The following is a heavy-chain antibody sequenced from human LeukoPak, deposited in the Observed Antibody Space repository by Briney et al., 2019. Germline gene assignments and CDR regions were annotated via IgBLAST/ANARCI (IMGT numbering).Heavy chain of an antibody. V-gene: IGHV3-48*03. J-gene: IGHJ4*02. CDR1: GFTFSSYE. CDR2: ISGSGSTT. CDR3: ARDRYYGSGTWDY. Sequence: GGSLRLSCAASGFTFSSYEMNWVRQTPGKGLEWVSYISGSGSTTYYADSVKGRFTISRDNAKNSLYLQLNSLRAEDTAVYYCARDRYYGSGTWDYWGQGTLVTVSS. D-gene: IGHD3-10*01.